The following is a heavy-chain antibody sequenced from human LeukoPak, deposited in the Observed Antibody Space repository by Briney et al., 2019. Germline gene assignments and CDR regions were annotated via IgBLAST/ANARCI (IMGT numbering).Heavy chain of an antibody. CDR3: ASPKDRFLEWVGFDY. CDR2: IYPGDSDT. J-gene: IGHJ4*02. CDR1: GYSFTGYW. V-gene: IGHV5-51*01. Sequence: GESLKISCKGSGYSFTGYWIGWVRQMPGKGLEWMGIIYPGDSDTRYSPSFQGQVTISADKSISTAYLQWSSLKASDTAMYYCASPKDRFLEWVGFDYWGQGTLVTVSS. D-gene: IGHD3-3*01.